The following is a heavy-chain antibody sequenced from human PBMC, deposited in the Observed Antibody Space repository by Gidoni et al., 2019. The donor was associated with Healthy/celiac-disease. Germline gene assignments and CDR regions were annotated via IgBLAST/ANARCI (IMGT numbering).Heavy chain of an antibody. Sequence: QVQLQESGPGLVKPSGTLSLTCAVSGGSISSSNWWSWVRQPPGKGLEWIGEIYHSGSTNYNPSLKSRVTISVDKSKNQFSLKLSSVTAADTAVYYCARDPRYYDSSGYYYARPAFDIWGQGTMVTVSS. V-gene: IGHV4-4*02. CDR2: IYHSGST. CDR3: ARDPRYYDSSGYYYARPAFDI. CDR1: GGSISSSNW. D-gene: IGHD3-22*01. J-gene: IGHJ3*02.